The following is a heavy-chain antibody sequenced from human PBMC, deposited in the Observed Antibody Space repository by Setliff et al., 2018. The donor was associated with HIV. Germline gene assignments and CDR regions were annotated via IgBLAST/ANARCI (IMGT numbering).Heavy chain of an antibody. CDR1: GYIFTSYG. Sequence: ASVKVSCKASGYIFTSYGITWVRQAPGQGLEWMGWISAYNGNTNYAQKLQGRVTMTTDTSTSTAYMELRSLRSDDTAVYYCARINDYGGNEGYCDYWGQGTLVTVSS. D-gene: IGHD4-17*01. CDR3: ARINDYGGNEGYCDY. V-gene: IGHV1-18*01. J-gene: IGHJ4*02. CDR2: ISAYNGNT.